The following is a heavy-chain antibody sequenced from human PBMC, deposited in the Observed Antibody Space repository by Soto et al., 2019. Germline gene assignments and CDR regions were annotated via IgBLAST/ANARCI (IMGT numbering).Heavy chain of an antibody. CDR1: GCTLSSYA. V-gene: IGHV1-69*13. J-gene: IGHJ3*01. D-gene: IGHD6-13*01. CDR2: IIPIFGPA. Sequence: SVKVSCKASGCTLSSYAISWVRQAPGQGLEWMGGIIPIFGPANYAQKFQGRVTITAXXXXRXXXMELSSLRSEDTAVYYCARDSNAGTWAFWGQ. CDR3: ARDSNAGTWAF.